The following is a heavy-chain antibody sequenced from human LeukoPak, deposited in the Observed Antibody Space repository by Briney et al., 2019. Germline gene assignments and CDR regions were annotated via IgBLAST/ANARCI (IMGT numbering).Heavy chain of an antibody. D-gene: IGHD6-13*01. V-gene: IGHV4-4*07. J-gene: IGHJ5*02. Sequence: PSETLSLTCTVSGGFISSYSWSWLRQDAGKGLEWIGRIYTSGSTNYNPSLKSRVTMSVDTSKNQFSLSLNSETAADTAVYYCARGVASTGIGWFDPWGQGTLVTVSS. CDR2: IYTSGST. CDR3: ARGVASTGIGWFDP. CDR1: GGFISSYS.